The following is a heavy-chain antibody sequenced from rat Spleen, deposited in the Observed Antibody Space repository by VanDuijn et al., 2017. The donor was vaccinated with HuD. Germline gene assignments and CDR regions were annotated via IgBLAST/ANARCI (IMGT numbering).Heavy chain of an antibody. J-gene: IGHJ2*01. V-gene: IGHV2S12*01. CDR1: GFSLTSNG. CDR2: ISSGGST. CDR3: TRGGGTPYYFDY. Sequence: QVQLKESGPGLVQPSQTLSLTCTVSGFSLTSNGVSWVRQPPGKGLEWIAAISSGGSTYYNSALKSRLSISRDTSTSQVFLKMNSLQTEDTAIYYWTRGGGTPYYFDYWGQGVMVTVSS. D-gene: IGHD4-3*01.